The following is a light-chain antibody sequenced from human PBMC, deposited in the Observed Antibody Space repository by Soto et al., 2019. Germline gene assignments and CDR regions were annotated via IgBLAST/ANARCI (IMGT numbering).Light chain of an antibody. Sequence: DIVMTQSPDSLAVSLGERATINCKSSQTVLRSSNNKNHLAWYQQKPEQPPKMLISWASTRESGVPDRFSGSGSGKDFTLTISSLQAEDVAVYYCQHYYTVPVTFGQGTRLEIK. CDR2: WAS. CDR1: QTVLRSSNNKNH. J-gene: IGKJ5*01. V-gene: IGKV4-1*01. CDR3: QHYYTVPVT.